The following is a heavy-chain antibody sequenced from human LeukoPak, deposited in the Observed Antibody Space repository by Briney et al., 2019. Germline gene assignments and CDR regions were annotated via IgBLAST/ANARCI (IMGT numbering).Heavy chain of an antibody. CDR3: ARHVAASVWFDP. J-gene: IGHJ5*02. V-gene: IGHV1-2*02. CDR1: GYTFTGYH. CDR2: INPNNGDT. D-gene: IGHD2-21*01. Sequence: APVKVSCKASGYTFTGYHMHWVRQAPGQGLEWMGWINPNNGDTYYAQNFQGRVTMTRDTSISAAYMEVSRLRSDGTAIYYCARHVAASVWFDPWGQGTLVTVSS.